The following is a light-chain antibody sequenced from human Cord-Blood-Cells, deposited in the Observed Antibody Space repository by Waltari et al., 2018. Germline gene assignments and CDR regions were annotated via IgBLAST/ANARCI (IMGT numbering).Light chain of an antibody. CDR1: SSDVGGYNY. V-gene: IGLV2-14*01. J-gene: IGLJ3*02. CDR2: DVS. Sequence: QSALTQPASVSGSPGQSITISCTGTSSDVGGYNYVPWYQQHPGKAPKRMIYDVSKRPSGVSNRFSGSKSGNTASLTISGLQAEDEADYYCSSYTSSSTFEWVFGGGTKLTVL. CDR3: SSYTSSSTFEWV.